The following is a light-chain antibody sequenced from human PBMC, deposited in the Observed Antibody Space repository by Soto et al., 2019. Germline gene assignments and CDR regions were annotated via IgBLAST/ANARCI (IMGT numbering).Light chain of an antibody. J-gene: IGKJ5*01. V-gene: IGKV3-20*01. Sequence: EIVLTQSPCTVCWAPEERATRCCRASQSVSSSYLAWYQQKPGQPPGLLIYGASSRATGIPDRFSSSGSGTDFTLTISRLDPADLAVFYCQHSDSLPITFGQGTRLEIK. CDR1: QSVSSSY. CDR2: GAS. CDR3: QHSDSLPIT.